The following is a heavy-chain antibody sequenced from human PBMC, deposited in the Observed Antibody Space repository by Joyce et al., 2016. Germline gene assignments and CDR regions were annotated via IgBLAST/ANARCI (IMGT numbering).Heavy chain of an antibody. Sequence: EVQLLESGGGLVQPGGSLTLSCAASGFTFNNYGLTWVRQAPGKGLEWVSSISDIGGSTYYADSVRDRFTISRDNSKNTLFLQMTSLTAEDTAVYYCAKDRPYSTYYYFYYMDVWGIGTTVTVSS. CDR3: AKDRPYSTYYYFYYMDV. CDR1: GFTFNNYG. J-gene: IGHJ6*03. V-gene: IGHV3-23*01. D-gene: IGHD4-11*01. CDR2: ISDIGGST.